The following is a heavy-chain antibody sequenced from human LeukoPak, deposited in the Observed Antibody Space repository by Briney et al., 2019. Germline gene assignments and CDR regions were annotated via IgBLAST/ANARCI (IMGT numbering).Heavy chain of an antibody. CDR1: GFTFSSYA. Sequence: GGSLRLSCAASGFTFSSYAMSWVRQAPGKGLEWVGAISGSGGSTYYADSVKGRFTISRDNSKNTLYLQMNGLRAEDTAVYYCAKAGSGSYQSLLVYWGQGTLVTVSS. V-gene: IGHV3-23*01. J-gene: IGHJ4*02. CDR3: AKAGSGSYQSLLVY. CDR2: ISGSGGST. D-gene: IGHD1-26*01.